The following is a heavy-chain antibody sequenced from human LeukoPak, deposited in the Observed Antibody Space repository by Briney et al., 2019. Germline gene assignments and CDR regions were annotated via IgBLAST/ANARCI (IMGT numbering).Heavy chain of an antibody. CDR1: GGYIHTYY. CDR2: ANVGGHR. J-gene: IGHJ4*02. V-gene: IGHV4-4*07. CDR3: ARDREHSYGSDFGH. D-gene: IGHD5-18*01. Sequence: SETLSLTRTVSGGYIHTYYWAWIRQPAGKGLEWVGRANVGGHRDYNPSLKSRVSMSIDESANQFSLSLMSVTAADTAVYYCARDREHSYGSDFGHWGQGILVTVSA.